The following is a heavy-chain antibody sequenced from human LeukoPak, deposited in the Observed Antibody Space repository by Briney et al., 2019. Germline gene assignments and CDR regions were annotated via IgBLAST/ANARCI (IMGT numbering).Heavy chain of an antibody. Sequence: PSETLSLTCAVSGYSISSGYYWGWIRQPPGKGLERIGSIYHSGSTYYNPSLKSRVTISVDTSKNQFSLKLSSVTAADTAVYYCARDGDWSTPFDYWGQGTLVTVSS. D-gene: IGHD3/OR15-3a*01. CDR1: GYSISSGYY. V-gene: IGHV4-38-2*01. J-gene: IGHJ4*02. CDR2: IYHSGST. CDR3: ARDGDWSTPFDY.